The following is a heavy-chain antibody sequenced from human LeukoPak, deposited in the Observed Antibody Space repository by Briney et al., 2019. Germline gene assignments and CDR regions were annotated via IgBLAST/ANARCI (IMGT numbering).Heavy chain of an antibody. CDR2: ISGSGGST. D-gene: IGHD2-2*01. J-gene: IGHJ4*02. CDR3: AKDGTGYCSSTSCPLRDY. V-gene: IGHV3-23*01. CDR1: GFTFSSYA. Sequence: GGSLRLSCAASGFTFSSYAMSWVRQAPGKGLEWVSAISGSGGSTYYADSVKGRFTISRDNSKNTLYLQMNSLRAEDTAVYYCAKDGTGYCSSTSCPLRDYWGQGTLVTVSS.